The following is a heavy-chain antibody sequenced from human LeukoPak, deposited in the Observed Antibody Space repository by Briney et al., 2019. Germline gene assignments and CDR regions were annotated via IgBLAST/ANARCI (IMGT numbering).Heavy chain of an antibody. CDR3: ARSAARPPYYCYGMDV. V-gene: IGHV1-2*02. CDR2: INPNSGGT. Sequence: ASVKVSCKASGYTFTGSYMHWVRQAPGQGLEWMGWINPNSGGTNYAQKFQGRVTMTRDTSISTAYMELSRLRSDDTAVYYCARSAARPPYYCYGMDVWGQGTTVTVSS. D-gene: IGHD6-6*01. CDR1: GYTFTGSY. J-gene: IGHJ6*02.